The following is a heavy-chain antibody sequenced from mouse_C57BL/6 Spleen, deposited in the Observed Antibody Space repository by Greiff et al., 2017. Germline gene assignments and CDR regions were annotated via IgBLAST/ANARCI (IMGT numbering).Heavy chain of an antibody. CDR3: ARSSTTVVPHWYFDV. CDR2: ISYSGST. J-gene: IGHJ1*03. Sequence: VQLQQSGPGLAKPSQTLSLTCSVTGYSITSDYWNWIRKFPGNKLEYMGYISYSGSTNYNPSLKSRISITRDTAKNQYYLQLNSVTTEDTATYYCARSSTTVVPHWYFDVWGTGTTVTVSS. CDR1: GYSITSDY. V-gene: IGHV3-8*01. D-gene: IGHD1-1*01.